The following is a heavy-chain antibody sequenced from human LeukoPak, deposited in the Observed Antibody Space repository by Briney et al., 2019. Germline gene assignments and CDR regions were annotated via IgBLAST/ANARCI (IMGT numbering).Heavy chain of an antibody. D-gene: IGHD3-10*01. J-gene: IGHJ6*03. CDR3: AREREGWFGDYYYYYMDV. CDR2: IYYSGST. Sequence: SETLSLTCTVSGGSISSGSYYWSWIRQPAGKGLEWIGYIYYSGSTNYNPSLKSRVTISVDTSKNQFSLKLSSVTAADTAVYYCAREREGWFGDYYYYYMDVWGKGTTVTISS. V-gene: IGHV4-61*10. CDR1: GGSISSGSYY.